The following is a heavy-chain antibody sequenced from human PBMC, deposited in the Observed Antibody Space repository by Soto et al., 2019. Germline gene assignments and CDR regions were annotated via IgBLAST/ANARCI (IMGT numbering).Heavy chain of an antibody. J-gene: IGHJ4*02. D-gene: IGHD2-15*01. CDR3: ARDLFRPAATH. V-gene: IGHV3-21*01. CDR1: GFTFSSYS. CDR2: ISSSSYI. Sequence: PGGSLRLSCAASGFTFSSYSVNWVRQAPGKGLEWVSSISSSSYIYYADSVKGRFTISRDNAKNSLYLQMNSLRAEDTAVYYCARDLFRPAATHWGQGTLVPVSS.